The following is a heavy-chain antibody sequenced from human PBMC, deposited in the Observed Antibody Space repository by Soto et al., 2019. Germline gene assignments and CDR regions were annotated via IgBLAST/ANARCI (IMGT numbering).Heavy chain of an antibody. CDR1: GFTFDDYA. CDR2: ISWNSGSI. CDR3: AKDNLLGMATVG. D-gene: IGHD4-4*01. Sequence: EVQLVESGGGLVQPGRSLRLSCAASGFTFDDYAMHWVRQAPGKGLEWVSGISWNSGSIGYADSVKGRFTISRDNAKNSLYLQMNSLRAEDTALYYCAKDNLLGMATVGWGQGTLVTVSS. J-gene: IGHJ4*02. V-gene: IGHV3-9*01.